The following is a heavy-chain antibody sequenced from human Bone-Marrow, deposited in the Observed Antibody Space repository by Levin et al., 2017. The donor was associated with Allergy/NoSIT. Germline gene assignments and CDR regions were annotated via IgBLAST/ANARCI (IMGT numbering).Heavy chain of an antibody. D-gene: IGHD2-2*01. Sequence: GESLKVSCAASGFTFSSYWMSWVRQAPGKGLEWVANIKQDGSEKYYVDSVKGRFTISRDNAKNSLYLQMNSLRAEDTAVYYCARDQTIYCSSTSCYAGSDAFEIWGQGTMVTVSS. CDR1: GFTFSSYW. CDR3: ARDQTIYCSSTSCYAGSDAFEI. V-gene: IGHV3-7*03. J-gene: IGHJ3*02. CDR2: IKQDGSEK.